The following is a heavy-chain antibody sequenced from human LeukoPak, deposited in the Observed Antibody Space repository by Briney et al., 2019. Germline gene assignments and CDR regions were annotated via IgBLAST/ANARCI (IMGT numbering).Heavy chain of an antibody. Sequence: ASVKVSCKASGYTFTSYGISWARQAPGQGLEWMGWISAYNGNTNYAQKLQGRVTMTTDTSTSTAYMELRSLRSDDTAVYYCARLGVWGGFSDYYYYYGMDVWGQGTTVTVSS. D-gene: IGHD3-3*01. CDR1: GYTFTSYG. CDR2: ISAYNGNT. V-gene: IGHV1-18*01. J-gene: IGHJ6*02. CDR3: ARLGVWGGFSDYYYYYGMDV.